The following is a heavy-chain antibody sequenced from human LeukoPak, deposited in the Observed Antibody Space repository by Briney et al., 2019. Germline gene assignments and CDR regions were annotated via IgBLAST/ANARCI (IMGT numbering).Heavy chain of an antibody. Sequence: ASETLSLTCAVYGGFFRGYYWSWIRQPPGKGLEWIGESNHSGSTNYNPSLKSRVTISVDKSKNQFCLKLSSVTGADTAVYYCARVRYYDSSGNRGAFDYWGQGTLVTVSS. CDR1: GGFFRGYY. D-gene: IGHD3-22*01. CDR3: ARVRYYDSSGNRGAFDY. J-gene: IGHJ4*02. V-gene: IGHV4-34*01. CDR2: SNHSGST.